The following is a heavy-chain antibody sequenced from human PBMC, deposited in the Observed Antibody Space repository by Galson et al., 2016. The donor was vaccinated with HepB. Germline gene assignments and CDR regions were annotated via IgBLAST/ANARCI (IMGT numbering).Heavy chain of an antibody. D-gene: IGHD1-1*01. CDR2: VSSSGVST. CDR3: VRHQLDYYHMDA. J-gene: IGHJ6*03. Sequence: SLRLSCAASGFTFTSYAMNWVRQAPGKGLEWVSAVSSSGVSTYYADSVKGRFTISRDNAKSSLYLQMNSLRTEDTAVYYCVRHQLDYYHMDAWGKGTTVTVSS. V-gene: IGHV3-23*01. CDR1: GFTFTSYA.